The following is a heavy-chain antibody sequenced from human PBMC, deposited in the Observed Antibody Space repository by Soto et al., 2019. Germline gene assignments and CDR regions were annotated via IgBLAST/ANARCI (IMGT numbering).Heavy chain of an antibody. V-gene: IGHV1-69*13. CDR2: IIPIFGTA. J-gene: IGHJ5*02. Sequence: GASLKVSCKAYGGTFSSYAISWVRQAPGQGLEWMGGIIPIFGTANYAQKFQGRVTITADESTSTAYMELSSLRSEDTAVYYCARGSANWNYNNWFDPWGQGTLVTVSS. CDR3: ARGSANWNYNNWFDP. CDR1: GGTFSSYA. D-gene: IGHD1-7*01.